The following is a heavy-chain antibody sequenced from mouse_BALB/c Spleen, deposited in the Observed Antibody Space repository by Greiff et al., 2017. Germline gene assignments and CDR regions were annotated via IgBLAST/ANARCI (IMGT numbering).Heavy chain of an antibody. CDR3: ARRTTVVPMDY. CDR1: GYAFTNYL. D-gene: IGHD1-1*01. CDR2: INPGSGGT. J-gene: IGHJ4*01. Sequence: QVQLQQSGAELVRPGTSVKVSCKASGYAFTNYLIEWVKQRPGQGLEWIGVINPGSGGTNYNEKFKGKATLTADKSSSTAYMQLSSLTSDDSAVYFCARRTTVVPMDYWGQGTSVTVSS. V-gene: IGHV1-54*01.